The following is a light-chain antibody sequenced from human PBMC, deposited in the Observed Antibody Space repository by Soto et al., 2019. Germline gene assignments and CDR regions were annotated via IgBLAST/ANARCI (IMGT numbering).Light chain of an antibody. CDR3: QQYGSSPLT. CDR1: ETVSSSN. Sequence: ENVLTQSPDILSLSPGERATLSCRASETVSSSNLAWYQQKPGQPPRLLIYGASSRATGVPDRFSGSGSGTDFTLTINRLEPEDFAVYFCQQYGSSPLTFGGGTKVDIK. V-gene: IGKV3-20*01. CDR2: GAS. J-gene: IGKJ4*01.